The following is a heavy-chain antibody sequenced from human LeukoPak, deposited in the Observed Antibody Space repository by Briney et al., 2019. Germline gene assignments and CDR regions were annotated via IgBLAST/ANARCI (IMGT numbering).Heavy chain of an antibody. D-gene: IGHD3-22*01. V-gene: IGHV4-59*01. CDR2: IYYSGST. CDR1: GGXISSYY. J-gene: IGHJ4*02. CDR3: AFGSGYYYY. Sequence: PSETLSLTCTVSGGXISSYYCSWIRQPPGKGLEWIGYIYYSGSTNYNPSLKSRVTISVDTSKNQFSLKLSSVTAADTAVYYCAFGSGYYYYWGRGTLVTVSS.